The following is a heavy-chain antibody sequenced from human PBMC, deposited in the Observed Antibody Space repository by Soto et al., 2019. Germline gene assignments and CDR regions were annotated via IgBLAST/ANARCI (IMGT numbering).Heavy chain of an antibody. CDR1: GGSISSYY. V-gene: IGHV4-59*01. CDR2: IYYSGTT. CDR3: GRGGSSNWALNI. Sequence: PSETLSLTCTVSGGSISSYYWSWIRQPPGKGLEWIGYIYYSGTTKYNPSPKSRVTISLDTSKNQFSLKLSSVTAADTAVYYCGRGGSSNWALNIWGQGTLVTVSS. D-gene: IGHD6-13*01. J-gene: IGHJ3*02.